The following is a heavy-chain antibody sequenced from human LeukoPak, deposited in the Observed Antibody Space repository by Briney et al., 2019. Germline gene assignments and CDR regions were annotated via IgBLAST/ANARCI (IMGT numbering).Heavy chain of an antibody. Sequence: GGSLRLSCAASGFTFSDYYMSWIRQAPGKGLEWVSYISSSGSTIYYADSVKGRFTISRDNAKNSLYLQMKSLRAEDTAVYYCASDVDTAMVDYWGQGTLVTVSS. CDR2: ISSSGSTI. CDR3: ASDVDTAMVDY. J-gene: IGHJ4*02. CDR1: GFTFSDYY. V-gene: IGHV3-11*04. D-gene: IGHD5-18*01.